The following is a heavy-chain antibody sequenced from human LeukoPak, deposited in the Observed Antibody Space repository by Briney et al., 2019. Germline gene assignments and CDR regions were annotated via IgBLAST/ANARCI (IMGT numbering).Heavy chain of an antibody. CDR1: GFSFSTSD. CDR3: ADSLNRWAFQY. CDR2: TISSGDSS. J-gene: IGHJ1*01. Sequence: PGGSLRLSCVATGFSFSTSDMSWVRQAPEKGLEWVASTISSGDSSQYADSVKGRFTISRDNWKNTLYLQMDSVRVDDTAVYFCADSLNRWAFQYWGQGTLATVSS. V-gene: IGHV3-23*01. D-gene: IGHD3-16*01.